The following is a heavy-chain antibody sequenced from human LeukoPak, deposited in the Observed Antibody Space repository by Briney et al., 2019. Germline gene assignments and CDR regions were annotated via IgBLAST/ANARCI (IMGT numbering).Heavy chain of an antibody. CDR3: ARASGQYGTNFDY. V-gene: IGHV4-61*05. CDR2: IYTSGST. Sequence: SETLSLTCAVSGGSISSSSYYWGWIRQPPGKGLEWIGRIYTSGSTNYNPSLKSRVTMSVDTSKNQFSLKLSSVTAADTAVYYCARASGQYGTNFDYWGQGTLVTVSS. J-gene: IGHJ4*02. D-gene: IGHD6-19*01. CDR1: GGSISSSSYY.